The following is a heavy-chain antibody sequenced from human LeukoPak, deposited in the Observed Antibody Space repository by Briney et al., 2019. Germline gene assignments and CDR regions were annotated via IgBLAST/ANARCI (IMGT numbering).Heavy chain of an antibody. Sequence: GGSLRLSCAASGFTLSAHNMHWVRQAPGKGLEWVSSIDNTGSFIYYADSVKGRFTISRDSTKNSLYLQMSSLRAEDTAIYYCTRDVAFWTGYPFDSWGQGALVTVSS. D-gene: IGHD3/OR15-3a*01. CDR3: TRDVAFWTGYPFDS. CDR1: GFTLSAHN. CDR2: IDNTGSFI. V-gene: IGHV3-21*06. J-gene: IGHJ4*02.